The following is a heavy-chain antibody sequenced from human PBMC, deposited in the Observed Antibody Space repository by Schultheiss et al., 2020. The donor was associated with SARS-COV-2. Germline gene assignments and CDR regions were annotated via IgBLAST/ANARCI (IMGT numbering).Heavy chain of an antibody. Sequence: GGSLRLSCAASGFTFSSYWMHWVRQAPGKGLEWVSSISSSSSYIYYADSVKGRFTISRDNAKNSLYLQMNSLRAEDTAVYYCARAPGGYYYYMDVWGKGTTVTVSS. V-gene: IGHV3-21*04. CDR1: GFTFSSYW. CDR3: ARAPGGYYYYMDV. J-gene: IGHJ6*03. CDR2: ISSSSSYI. D-gene: IGHD3-16*01.